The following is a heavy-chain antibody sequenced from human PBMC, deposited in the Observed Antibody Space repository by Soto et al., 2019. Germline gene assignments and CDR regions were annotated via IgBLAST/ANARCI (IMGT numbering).Heavy chain of an antibody. CDR2: IYYSGST. CDR1: GGSISSSSYY. V-gene: IGHV4-61*05. CDR3: ARVTTYYYDSSGYYYLPGWFDP. Sequence: SSETLSLTCTVSGGSISSSSYYWGWIRQPPGKGLEWIGYIYYSGSTNYNPSLKSRVTISVDTSKNQFSLKLSSVTAADTAVYYCARVTTYYYDSSGYYYLPGWFDPWGQGTLVTVSS. J-gene: IGHJ5*02. D-gene: IGHD3-22*01.